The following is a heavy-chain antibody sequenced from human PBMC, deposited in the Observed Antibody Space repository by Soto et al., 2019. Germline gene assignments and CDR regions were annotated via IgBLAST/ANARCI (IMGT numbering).Heavy chain of an antibody. CDR1: GGSISSSSYY. CDR2: IYYSGST. D-gene: IGHD3-22*01. CDR3: ARQKYYYDSSGYYPYYYYYGMDV. V-gene: IGHV4-39*01. Sequence: TLSLTCTVSGGSISSSSYYWGWIRQPPGKGLEWIGSIYYSGSTYYNPSLKSRVTISVDTSKNQFSLKLSSVTAADTAVYYCARQKYYYDSSGYYPYYYYYGMDVWGQGTTVTVSS. J-gene: IGHJ6*02.